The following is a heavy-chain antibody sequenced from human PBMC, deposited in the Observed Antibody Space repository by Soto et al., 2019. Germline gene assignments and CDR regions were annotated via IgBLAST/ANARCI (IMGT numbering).Heavy chain of an antibody. CDR3: VQQLVLPNWSDP. Sequence: GGSLRLSCAASGFTFSTYAMSWVRQAPGKRPEWVSAISGSGGSTYCAASVKGRFTISRYNSKNPLYLPMYSLRAEDPAAYCFVQQLVLPNWSDPYGQVSIVTV. D-gene: IGHD6-13*01. J-gene: IGHJ5*02. V-gene: IGHV3-23*01. CDR2: ISGSGGST. CDR1: GFTFSTYA.